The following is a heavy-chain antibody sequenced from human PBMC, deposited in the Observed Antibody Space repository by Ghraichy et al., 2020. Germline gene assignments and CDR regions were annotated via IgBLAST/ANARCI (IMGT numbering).Heavy chain of an antibody. Sequence: GGSLRLSCAASGFTFSSYGMHWVRQAPGKGLEWVAVISYDGSNKYYADSVKGRFTISRDNSKNTLYLQMNSLRAEDTAVYYCAKDQAEIGSSSPNFDYWGQGTLVTVSS. J-gene: IGHJ4*02. CDR1: GFTFSSYG. D-gene: IGHD6-6*01. V-gene: IGHV3-30*18. CDR2: ISYDGSNK. CDR3: AKDQAEIGSSSPNFDY.